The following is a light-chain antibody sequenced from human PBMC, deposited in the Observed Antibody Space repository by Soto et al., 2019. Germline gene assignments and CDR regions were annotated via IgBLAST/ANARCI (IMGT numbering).Light chain of an antibody. Sequence: DIQMTQSPSSLSASVGDRVIITCRASQSIRKYLNWYQHKPGKVPTLLIYAASSLQSGVPSRFSGSGSGTEFTLTISSLQSEDFAVYYCQQYNNWPRYTFGQGTKVDIK. J-gene: IGKJ2*01. CDR1: QSIRKY. CDR3: QQYNNWPRYT. V-gene: IGKV1-39*01. CDR2: AAS.